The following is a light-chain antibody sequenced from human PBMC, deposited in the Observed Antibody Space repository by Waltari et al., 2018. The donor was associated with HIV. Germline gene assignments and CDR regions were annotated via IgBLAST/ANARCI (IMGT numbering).Light chain of an antibody. Sequence: EIVMTQSPVTRSVSPGERATLSCRASQSVSRNLAWYQQRAGQAPRLLIYGASTRATGIPAMFSGSGSGTEFTLTISSLQSEDFAVYYCQQYNSWPLTFGQGTKVEIK. CDR3: QQYNSWPLT. J-gene: IGKJ1*01. V-gene: IGKV3-15*01. CDR1: QSVSRN. CDR2: GAS.